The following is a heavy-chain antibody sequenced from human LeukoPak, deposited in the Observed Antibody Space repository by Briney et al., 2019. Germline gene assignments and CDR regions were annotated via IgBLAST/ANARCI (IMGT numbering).Heavy chain of an antibody. CDR2: IGPTGSDR. J-gene: IGHJ3*02. CDR3: ARGSSGYYSPGWDI. D-gene: IGHD3-22*01. CDR1: GLTFSTSG. Sequence: GGSLRLSCTASGLTFSTSGFNWVRQAPGKGLEWVASIGPTGSDRYHADSIKGRFTISRDNANNFLYLQMNSLRAEDTAVYYCARGSSGYYSPGWDIWGQGTMVTVSS. V-gene: IGHV3-21*06.